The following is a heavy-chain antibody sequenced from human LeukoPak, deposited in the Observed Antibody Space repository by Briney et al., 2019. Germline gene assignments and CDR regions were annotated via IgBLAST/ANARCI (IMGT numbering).Heavy chain of an antibody. CDR1: GYTFTGYY. J-gene: IGHJ4*02. CDR3: ARERKTAMVIYYFDY. V-gene: IGHV1-2*02. CDR2: INPNSGGT. Sequence: ASVKVSRKASGYTFTGYYMHWVRQAPGQGLEWMGWINPNSGGTNYAQKFQGRVTMTRDTSISTAYMELSRLRSDDTAVYYCARERKTAMVIYYFDYWGQGTLVTVSS. D-gene: IGHD5-18*01.